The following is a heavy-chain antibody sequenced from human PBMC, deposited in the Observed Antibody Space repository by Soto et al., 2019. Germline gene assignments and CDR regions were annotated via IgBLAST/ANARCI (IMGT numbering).Heavy chain of an antibody. CDR2: IYYSGST. V-gene: IGHV4-31*03. CDR1: GGSISSGGYY. D-gene: IGHD5-18*01. Sequence: SETLSLTCTVSGGSISSGGYYWSWIRQHPGKGLEWIGYIYYSGSTYYNPSLKSRVTISVDTSKNQFSLKLSSVTAADTAVYYCARDYNTAMVTRDYYYYGMDVWGQGATVTVSS. J-gene: IGHJ6*02. CDR3: ARDYNTAMVTRDYYYYGMDV.